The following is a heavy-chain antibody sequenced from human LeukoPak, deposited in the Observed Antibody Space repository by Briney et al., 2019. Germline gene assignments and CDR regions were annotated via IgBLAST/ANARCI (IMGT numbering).Heavy chain of an antibody. CDR1: GFTDSTYW. CDR3: VSAKRRDIGDY. CDR2: INSDGRTT. Sequence: GGSLRLSCAASGFTDSTYWMHWVRQAPGKGLVWVSRINSDGRTTSYADSVKGRFTISRDNAKNTLYLQMNSLRAEDTAVYYCVSAKRRDIGDYWGQGTPVTVSS. J-gene: IGHJ4*02. V-gene: IGHV3-74*01.